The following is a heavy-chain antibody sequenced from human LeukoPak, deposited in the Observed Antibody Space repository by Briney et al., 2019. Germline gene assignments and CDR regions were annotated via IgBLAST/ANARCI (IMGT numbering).Heavy chain of an antibody. D-gene: IGHD6-19*01. J-gene: IGHJ4*02. CDR1: GDSVSRDSIA. Sequence: SQTLSLTCAISGDSVSRDSIAWNWIRQTPSRGLEWLGRTYYKSAWYNDYAVSVKGRITINPDTSKNQFSLQLNSVTPEDTAVYYCARGTGWPQFDYWGQGTLVTVSS. V-gene: IGHV6-1*01. CDR2: TYYKSAWYN. CDR3: ARGTGWPQFDY.